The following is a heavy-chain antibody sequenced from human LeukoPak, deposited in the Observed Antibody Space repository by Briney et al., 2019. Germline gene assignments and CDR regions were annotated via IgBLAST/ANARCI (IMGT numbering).Heavy chain of an antibody. CDR2: IYHSGST. Sequence: TLSLTCTVSGGSISSGGYYWSWIRQPPGKGLEWIGYIYHSGSTYYNPSLKSRVTISVDRSKNQFSLKLSSVTAADTAVYCCARGEGCCSSSTHWGQGTLVTVSS. CDR3: ARGEGCCSSSTH. CDR1: GGSISSGGYY. J-gene: IGHJ4*02. V-gene: IGHV4-30-2*01. D-gene: IGHD6-6*01.